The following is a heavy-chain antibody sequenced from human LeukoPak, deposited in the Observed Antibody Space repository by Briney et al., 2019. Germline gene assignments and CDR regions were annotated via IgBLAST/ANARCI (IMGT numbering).Heavy chain of an antibody. D-gene: IGHD3-22*01. V-gene: IGHV3-30*03. CDR3: ARESYYYDSSGYQRSLPGDY. CDR1: GFTFSDYG. J-gene: IGHJ4*02. CDR2: ISYDGSNN. Sequence: GRSLRLSCAASGFTFSDYGMHWVRQAPSKGLEWVAVISYDGSNNYYADSVKGRFTISRDNSKNTLYLQLNSLRAEDTAVYHCARESYYYDSSGYQRSLPGDYWGQGTLVTVSS.